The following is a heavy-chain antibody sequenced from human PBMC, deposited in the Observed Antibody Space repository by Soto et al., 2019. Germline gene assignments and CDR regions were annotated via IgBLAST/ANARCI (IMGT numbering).Heavy chain of an antibody. CDR2: IKQDGSEK. CDR3: AREGLGDYVDDFDY. Sequence: PGGSLRLSCAASGFTFSSYWMSWVRQAPGKGLEWVANIKQDGSEKYYVDSVKGRFTISRDNAKNSLYLQMNSLRAEDTAVYYCAREGLGDYVDDFDYWGQGTLVSVPQ. J-gene: IGHJ4*02. D-gene: IGHD4-17*01. V-gene: IGHV3-7*01. CDR1: GFTFSSYW.